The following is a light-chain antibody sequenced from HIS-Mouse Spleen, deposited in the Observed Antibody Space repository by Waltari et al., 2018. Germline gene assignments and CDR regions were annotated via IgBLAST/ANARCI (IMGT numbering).Light chain of an antibody. Sequence: SYELTQPPSVSVSPGQTARITCSGDALPKKYAYWYQQKSGQAPVLVFYEDSKRPSGITERFSGSSSGTMATLTISGAQVEDEADYYCYSTDSSGNHRVFGGGTKLTVL. CDR3: YSTDSSGNHRV. J-gene: IGLJ2*01. CDR1: ALPKKY. CDR2: EDS. V-gene: IGLV3-10*01.